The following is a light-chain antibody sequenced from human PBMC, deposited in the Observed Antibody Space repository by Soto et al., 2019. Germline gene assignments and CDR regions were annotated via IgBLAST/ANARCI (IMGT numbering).Light chain of an antibody. V-gene: IGKV3-15*01. CDR3: QQYNNGPPWT. J-gene: IGKJ1*01. Sequence: EIVMTQSPATLSVSPGERATLSCRASQSVSSNLAWYQQKPGQAPRLLIYGASTRATGIPARFSGSGSGTESTLTISSLQSKDFAVYYCQQYNNGPPWTFGQGTKVEIK. CDR1: QSVSSN. CDR2: GAS.